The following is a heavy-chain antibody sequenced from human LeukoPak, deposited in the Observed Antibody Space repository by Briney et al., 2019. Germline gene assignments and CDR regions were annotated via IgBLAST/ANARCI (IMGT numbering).Heavy chain of an antibody. CDR2: ISSSSSYI. V-gene: IGHV3-21*01. CDR1: GFTFSSYS. D-gene: IGHD2-2*03. J-gene: IGHJ6*02. Sequence: GGSLRLSCAASGFTFSSYSMSWVRQAPGKGLEWVSSISSSSSYIYYADSVKGRFTISRDNAKSSLYLQMNSLRAEDTAVYYCARDNGYCSSTSCYENYYGMDVWGQGNTVTVSS. CDR3: ARDNGYCSSTSCYENYYGMDV.